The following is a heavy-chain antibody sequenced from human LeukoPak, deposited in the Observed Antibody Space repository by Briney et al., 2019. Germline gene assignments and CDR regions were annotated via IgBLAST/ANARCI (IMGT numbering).Heavy chain of an antibody. CDR1: GFTFSGYA. J-gene: IGHJ4*02. D-gene: IGHD3-16*02. CDR2: IISNGEST. V-gene: IGHV3-64*04. Sequence: GGSLRLSCSASGFTFSGYAMHWVRQAPGKGLEYVSAIISNGESTYYADSVKGRFTMSRDNSKNTLYLQMNSLRAEDTAVYFCAKTVSGSHSYQGGDYWGQGTLVTVST. CDR3: AKTVSGSHSYQGGDY.